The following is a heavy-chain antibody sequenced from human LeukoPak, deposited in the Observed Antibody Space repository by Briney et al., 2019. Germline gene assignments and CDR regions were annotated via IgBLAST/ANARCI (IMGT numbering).Heavy chain of an antibody. V-gene: IGHV1-69*05. CDR3: ACPTYYYDSSTPFDI. CDR1: GGTFSSYA. D-gene: IGHD3-22*01. CDR2: IIPIFGTA. Sequence: SVKVSCKASGGTFSSYAISWVRQAPGQGLEWMGGIIPIFGTANYAQKFQGRVTITTDESTSTAYMELSSLRSEDTAVYYCACPTYYYDSSTPFDIWGRGTMVTVSS. J-gene: IGHJ3*02.